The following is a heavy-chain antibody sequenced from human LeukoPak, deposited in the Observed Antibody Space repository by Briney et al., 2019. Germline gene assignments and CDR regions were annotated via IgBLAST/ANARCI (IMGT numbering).Heavy chain of an antibody. D-gene: IGHD6-19*01. J-gene: IGHJ4*02. Sequence: GGSLRLSCAASGFTFSSYEMNWVRQAPGKGLEWVSYISSSGSTIYYADSVKGRFTISRDNSKNTLYLQMNSLRAEDTAVYYCAKEGLYSSGWYVGVHFDYWGQGTLVTVSS. CDR3: AKEGLYSSGWYVGVHFDY. CDR2: ISSSGSTI. CDR1: GFTFSSYE. V-gene: IGHV3-48*03.